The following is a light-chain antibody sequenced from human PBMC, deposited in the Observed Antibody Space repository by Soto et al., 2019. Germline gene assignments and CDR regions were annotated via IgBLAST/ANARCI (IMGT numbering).Light chain of an antibody. Sequence: EIVLTQSPDTLYLSPGERATLSCRASQSVSSNNLAWYQHKPGQPPRLLIYVASRRATGIPDRFSGSGSGSEFTLTITRLEPEDFAVYYCQQHGSGPWTFGQGTKVEIK. V-gene: IGKV3-20*01. CDR1: QSVSSNN. J-gene: IGKJ1*01. CDR2: VAS. CDR3: QQHGSGPWT.